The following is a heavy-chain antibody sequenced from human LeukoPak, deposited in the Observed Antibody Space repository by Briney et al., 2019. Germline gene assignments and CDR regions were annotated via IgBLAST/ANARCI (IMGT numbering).Heavy chain of an antibody. CDR3: ATGYYYDSSAYSYFDY. V-gene: IGHV3-20*04. D-gene: IGHD3-22*01. CDR2: INWNGGST. J-gene: IGHJ4*02. Sequence: GGSLRLSCAASGFTFGNYGMSWVRQAPGKGLEWVSGINWNGGSTGYADSVEGRFTISRDNSKNTLFLQMNSLRAEDTAVYYRATGYYYDSSAYSYFDYWGQGTLVTVSS. CDR1: GFTFGNYG.